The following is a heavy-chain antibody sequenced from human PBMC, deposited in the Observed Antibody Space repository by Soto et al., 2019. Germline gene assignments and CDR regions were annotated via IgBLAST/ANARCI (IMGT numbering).Heavy chain of an antibody. CDR1: GFTFSSYS. D-gene: IGHD2-8*01. J-gene: IGHJ6*02. V-gene: IGHV3-21*01. CDR3: ARDSPYCTNGVCYFYYYYYGMDV. Sequence: GALRLSCAASGFTFSSYSMNWVRQAPGKGLEWVSSISSSSSYIYYADSVKGRFTISRDNAKNSLYLQMNSLRAEDTAVYYCARDSPYCTNGVCYFYYYYYGMDVWGQGTTVTVSS. CDR2: ISSSSSYI.